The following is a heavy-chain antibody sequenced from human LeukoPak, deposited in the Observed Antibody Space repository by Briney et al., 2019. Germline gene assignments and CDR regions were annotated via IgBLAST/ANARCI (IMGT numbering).Heavy chain of an antibody. V-gene: IGHV3-7*01. CDR2: IRQDGSEK. J-gene: IGHJ4*02. Sequence: GGSLRLSCAASGFTLSSYWMSWVRLAPGKGLEWVANIRQDGSEKHYVESVKGRFTISRDNAKNSVYLQMNSLRAEDTSVYYCARDNIPRDSSGWYFDYWGQGTLVTVSS. CDR1: GFTLSSYW. CDR3: ARDNIPRDSSGWYFDY. D-gene: IGHD6-19*01.